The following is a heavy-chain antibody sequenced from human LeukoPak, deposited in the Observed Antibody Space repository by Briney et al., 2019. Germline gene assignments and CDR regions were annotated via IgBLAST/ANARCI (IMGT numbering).Heavy chain of an antibody. V-gene: IGHV4-34*01. CDR1: GESFSGYY. CDR3: ARSLHHFDY. J-gene: IGHJ4*02. Sequence: SETLSLTCAVYGESFSGYYWSWIRQPPGKGLEWIGEINHSGSTNYNPSLKSRVTISVDTSKNQFSLKLSSVTAADTAVYYCARSLHHFDYWGQGTLVTVSS. CDR2: INHSGST.